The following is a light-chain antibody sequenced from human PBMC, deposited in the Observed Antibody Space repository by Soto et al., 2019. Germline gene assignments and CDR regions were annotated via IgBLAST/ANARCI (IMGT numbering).Light chain of an antibody. Sequence: EIVLTQSPGTLSLSLGERATLSCRASQSISSTSLAWYQQKPGQAPRLLIYGASTRATGIPDRFSGSESGTDFTLTISRLEPEDFVVYYCQQRSNWPPLFGQGTKVDIK. CDR1: QSISSTS. J-gene: IGKJ1*01. V-gene: IGKV3D-20*02. CDR3: QQRSNWPPL. CDR2: GAS.